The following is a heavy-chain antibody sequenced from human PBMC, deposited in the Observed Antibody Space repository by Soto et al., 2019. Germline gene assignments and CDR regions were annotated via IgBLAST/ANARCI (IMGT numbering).Heavy chain of an antibody. V-gene: IGHV3-23*01. Sequence: EVQLLESGGGLVQPGESLRLSCAASGFTFSSYALTWVRQAPGKGLEWVSAISNNGGSTYYADSVKGRFNVSRDNSKNTLYLQMNSLRAEDTAVYYCAKGYIAGPPGWFDPWGQGTLVTVSS. D-gene: IGHD6-13*01. J-gene: IGHJ5*02. CDR3: AKGYIAGPPGWFDP. CDR2: ISNNGGST. CDR1: GFTFSSYA.